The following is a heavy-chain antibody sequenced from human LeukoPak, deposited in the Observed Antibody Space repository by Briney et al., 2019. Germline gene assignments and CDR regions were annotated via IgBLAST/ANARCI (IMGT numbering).Heavy chain of an antibody. Sequence: GASVKVSCKASGYTFTSYAMHWVRQAPGQRLEWMGWINAGNGNTKYSQKFQGRVTITRDTSASTAYMELSSLRSEDTAVYYCARVSSSGDSSGYYYFWGQGTLVTVSS. CDR2: INAGNGNT. J-gene: IGHJ4*02. V-gene: IGHV1-3*01. D-gene: IGHD3-22*01. CDR3: ARVSSSGDSSGYYYF. CDR1: GYTFTSYA.